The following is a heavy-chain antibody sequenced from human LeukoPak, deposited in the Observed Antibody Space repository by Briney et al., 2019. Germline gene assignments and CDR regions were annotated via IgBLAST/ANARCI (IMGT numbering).Heavy chain of an antibody. D-gene: IGHD2-15*01. CDR2: ISSSSSYI. CDR1: GFTFSSYS. V-gene: IGHV3-21*01. CDR3: ARVVLEWGSDY. J-gene: IGHJ4*02. Sequence: PGGPLRLSCAASGFTFSSYSMNWVPQAPGKGLEWVSFISSSSSYIYYADSVKGRFTISRDNAKNSLYLQMNSLRAEDTAVYYCARVVLEWGSDYWGQGTLVTVSS.